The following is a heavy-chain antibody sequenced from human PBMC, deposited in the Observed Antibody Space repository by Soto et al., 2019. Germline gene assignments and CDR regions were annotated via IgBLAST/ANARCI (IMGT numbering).Heavy chain of an antibody. CDR1: GYTFNKYG. J-gene: IGHJ4*02. D-gene: IGHD3-3*01. Sequence: QLVQSGAEVKRPGASVKVSCKTSGYTFNKYGVSWVRQAPGQGLEWMGWISGYNGKTTFAQNFQGRVTMTTDTSTTTGDMELGSLRSDDTAVYFCARDRYSDFWSGFRFDYWGQGTLVTVSS. CDR2: ISGYNGKT. V-gene: IGHV1-18*01. CDR3: ARDRYSDFWSGFRFDY.